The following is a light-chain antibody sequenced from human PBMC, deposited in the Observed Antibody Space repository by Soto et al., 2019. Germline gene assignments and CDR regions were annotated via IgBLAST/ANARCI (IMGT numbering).Light chain of an antibody. J-gene: IGKJ1*01. V-gene: IGKV1-5*03. CDR2: KAS. CDR1: QTISSW. Sequence: DIQLTQSPSTLSGSAGDRVTITCRASQTISSWLAWYQQKPGKAPKLLIYKASTLKSGVPSRFSGSGSETEFTLTISSLQPDDFATYYCQHYNSYSEAFGQGTKVDIK. CDR3: QHYNSYSEA.